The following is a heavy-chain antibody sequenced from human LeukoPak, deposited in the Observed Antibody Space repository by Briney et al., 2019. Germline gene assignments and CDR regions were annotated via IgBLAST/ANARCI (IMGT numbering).Heavy chain of an antibody. CDR3: ARVYYDSSPFVYYSDY. V-gene: IGHV4-34*01. Sequence: PSETLSLTCAVYGGSFSGYYWSWIRQPPGKGLEWIGEINHSGSTNYNPSLKSRITISVDTSKNQFSLKLSSMTAADTAVYYCARVYYDSSPFVYYSDYWGQGTLVTVSS. CDR1: GGSFSGYY. D-gene: IGHD3-22*01. J-gene: IGHJ4*02. CDR2: INHSGST.